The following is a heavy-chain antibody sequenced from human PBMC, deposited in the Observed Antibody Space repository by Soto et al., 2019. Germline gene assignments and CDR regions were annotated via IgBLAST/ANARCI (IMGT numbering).Heavy chain of an antibody. CDR3: AKDRSVDTRDWFDP. V-gene: IGHV3-23*01. Sequence: GGSLRLSCAASGFTFGTYAMNWVRQAPGKGLEWVSGITGSGGSTYYADSVKGRFTISRDNSKNTLYLQMNSLRADDTAVYYCAKDRSVDTRDWFDPWGQGTLVTVSS. CDR2: ITGSGGST. D-gene: IGHD5-18*01. J-gene: IGHJ5*02. CDR1: GFTFGTYA.